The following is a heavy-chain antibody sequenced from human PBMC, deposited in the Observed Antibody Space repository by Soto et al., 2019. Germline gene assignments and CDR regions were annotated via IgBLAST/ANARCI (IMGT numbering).Heavy chain of an antibody. CDR2: IIPRFGTT. V-gene: IGHV1-69*13. CDR3: ARGRGLYNSGRSQLDP. Sequence: SVKVSCKTSGDSFSKYTVNWVRQAPRQGLEWLGGIIPRFGTTNYAPTLQDRVTITADESMNTVYMELSSLRSEDTALYYCARGRGLYNSGRSQLDPWGQGTLVTVSS. CDR1: GDSFSKYT. D-gene: IGHD1-1*01. J-gene: IGHJ5*02.